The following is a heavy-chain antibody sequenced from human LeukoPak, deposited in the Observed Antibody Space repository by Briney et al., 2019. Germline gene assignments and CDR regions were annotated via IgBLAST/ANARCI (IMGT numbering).Heavy chain of an antibody. D-gene: IGHD4-17*01. J-gene: IGHJ4*02. CDR1: GFTFSSYS. V-gene: IGHV3-21*01. CDR3: ARAGGSTVSHSDY. Sequence: GGSLRLSCAASGFTFSSYSMNWIRQAPGKGLEWVSSISSSTSYIYYADSVGGRFTISKDNAKNSLYLQMNSLRAEDTAVYYCARAGGSTVSHSDYWGQGTLVTVSS. CDR2: ISSSTSYI.